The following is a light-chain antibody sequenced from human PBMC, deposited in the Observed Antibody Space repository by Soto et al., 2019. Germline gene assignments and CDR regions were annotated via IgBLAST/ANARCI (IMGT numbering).Light chain of an antibody. CDR3: QKYSSVLV. Sequence: DIQMTQSPTSLSASVGDRVTITCRASQDIRNFVAWYQQKPGKAPKLLIYAASTLQSGVPSRFSGSGSGTDFTLTINSLQPEDVATYYCQKYSSVLVFGPGTKVEIK. V-gene: IGKV1-27*01. CDR2: AAS. CDR1: QDIRNF. J-gene: IGKJ3*01.